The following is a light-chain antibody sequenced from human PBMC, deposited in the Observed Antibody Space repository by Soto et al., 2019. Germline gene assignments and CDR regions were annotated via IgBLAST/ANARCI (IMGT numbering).Light chain of an antibody. CDR1: QSVSSY. J-gene: IGKJ1*01. CDR2: DAS. CDR3: QQRSNWPGT. Sequence: EIVLTQSPATLSLSPGERATLSCRASQSVSSYLAWYQQKPGQAPRLLIYDASNRATGIPARFSGSGSGTDFTLTISRLEPEDFAVYYCQQRSNWPGTFGQGTKVESK. V-gene: IGKV3-11*01.